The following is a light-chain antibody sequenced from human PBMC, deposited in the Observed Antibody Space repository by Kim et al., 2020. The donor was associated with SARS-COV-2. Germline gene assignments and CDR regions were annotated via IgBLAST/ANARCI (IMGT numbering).Light chain of an antibody. J-gene: IGLJ1*01. Sequence: QSVLTQPPSASGTPGQRVTISCSGSTSNIGRNIVNWYQHLPGTAPKLLIYTNNQRPSGVPDRFSGSKSGTSASLAISGLQSGDEADYYCAAWDDSLNGHVFGTGTKVTVL. CDR3: AAWDDSLNGHV. V-gene: IGLV1-44*01. CDR1: TSNIGRNI. CDR2: TNN.